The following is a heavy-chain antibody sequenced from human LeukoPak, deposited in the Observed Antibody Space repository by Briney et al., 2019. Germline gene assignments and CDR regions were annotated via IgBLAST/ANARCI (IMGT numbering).Heavy chain of an antibody. J-gene: IGHJ6*02. CDR2: IIPIFGTA. V-gene: IGHV1-69*01. Sequence: ASVKVSCKASGGTFSSYAISWVRQAPGQGLEWMGGIIPIFGTANYAQKFQGRVTITADESTSTAYMELSSLRSEDTAVYYCASAAAGAPYYGMDVWGQGTTVTVSS. CDR1: GGTFSSYA. CDR3: ASAAAGAPYYGMDV. D-gene: IGHD6-13*01.